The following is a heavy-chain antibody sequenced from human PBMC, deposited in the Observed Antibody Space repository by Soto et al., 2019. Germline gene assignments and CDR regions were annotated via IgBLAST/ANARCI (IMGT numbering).Heavy chain of an antibody. V-gene: IGHV4-59*01. J-gene: IGHJ6*02. CDR2: IYYSGST. D-gene: IGHD3-9*01. CDR1: GGSISSYY. CDR3: ARVTGLRYFDWRSYGMDV. Sequence: SETLSLTCTVSGGSISSYYWSWIRQPPGKGLEWIGYIYYSGSTNYNPSLKSRVTISVDTSKNQFSLKLSSVTAADAAVYYCARVTGLRYFDWRSYGMDVWGQGTTVTVS.